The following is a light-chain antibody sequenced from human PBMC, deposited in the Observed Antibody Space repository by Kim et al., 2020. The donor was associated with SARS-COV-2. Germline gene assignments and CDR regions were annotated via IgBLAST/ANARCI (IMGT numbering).Light chain of an antibody. CDR3: QHYDNWPPSIT. CDR1: QSVGTN. CDR2: GSS. J-gene: IGKJ5*01. Sequence: EVEMTQSPPTLSVSPGERATLSCRASQSVGTNLAWYQQKPGQAPRILIYGSSTRATGIPARFSGSGSGAEFTLTISSLQSEDFAVYYCQHYDNWPPSITFGQGTRLDIK. V-gene: IGKV3-15*01.